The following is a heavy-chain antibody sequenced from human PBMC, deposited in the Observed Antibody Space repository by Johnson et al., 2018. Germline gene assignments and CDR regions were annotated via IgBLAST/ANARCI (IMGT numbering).Heavy chain of an antibody. V-gene: IGHV3-11*04. CDR3: ARDMYYDFWSGYRGDAFDI. D-gene: IGHD3-3*01. J-gene: IGHJ3*02. CDR2: ISSSGSTI. Sequence: QVQLVQSGGGLVKPGGSLRLSCAASGFTFSDYYMSWIRQAPGKGLEWVSYISSSGSTIYYADSVKGRFTISRDNAKNSLYLQMNSLRAEDTAVYYCARDMYYDFWSGYRGDAFDIWGQGTMVTVSS. CDR1: GFTFSDYY.